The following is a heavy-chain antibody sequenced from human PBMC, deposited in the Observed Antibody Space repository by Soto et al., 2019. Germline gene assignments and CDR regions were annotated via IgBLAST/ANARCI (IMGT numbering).Heavy chain of an antibody. CDR1: GGTFSSYA. J-gene: IGHJ6*02. CDR3: ARVRVTAASYYYYGMDV. V-gene: IGHV1-69*01. CDR2: IIPIFGTA. D-gene: IGHD2-21*02. Sequence: QVQLVQSGAEVKKPGSSVKVSCKASGGTFSSYAISWVRQAPGQGLEWMGGIIPIFGTANYAQKFQGRVTITADESTSTAHMELSSLRSEDTAVYYCARVRVTAASYYYYGMDVWGQGTTVTVSS.